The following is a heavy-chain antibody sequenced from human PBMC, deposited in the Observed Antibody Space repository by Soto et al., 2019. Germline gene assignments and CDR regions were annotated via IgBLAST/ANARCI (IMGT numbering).Heavy chain of an antibody. D-gene: IGHD3-3*01. V-gene: IGHV3-23*01. CDR1: GFSFGSYA. CDR2: ISGSDGKT. J-gene: IGHJ4*02. Sequence: GVSLRLSCAASGFSFGSYALSWVRQAPGKGLEWVSTISGSDGKTFYADSVKGRFSISRDTSQSTLYLQMNSLRADDTAMYYCARWSYLDYWGQGTRVTVSS. CDR3: ARWSYLDY.